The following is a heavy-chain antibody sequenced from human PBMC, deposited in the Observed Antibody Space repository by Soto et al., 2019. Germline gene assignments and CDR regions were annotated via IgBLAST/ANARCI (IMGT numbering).Heavy chain of an antibody. CDR1: EFSLSGQY. V-gene: IGHV3-72*01. D-gene: IGHD2-2*01. CDR3: VRERYAGFEY. J-gene: IGHJ4*02. Sequence: EGQLVESGGGLVQPGGSLRLSCTSSEFSLSGQYLDWVRQAPGQGLEWVGRTVNKYFSYTTEYAAAVKGRFTISRDDSENSLYLQMTSLRTEDTAVYYCVRERYAGFEYWGQGALVTVSS. CDR2: TVNKYFSYTT.